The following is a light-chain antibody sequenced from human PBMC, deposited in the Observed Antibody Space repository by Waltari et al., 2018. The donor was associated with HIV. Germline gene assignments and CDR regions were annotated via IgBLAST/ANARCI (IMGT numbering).Light chain of an antibody. V-gene: IGLV2-23*02. Sequence: LTPPASAAGSPGRAATTSCTGTNSKGGSYTLLCCHQQPPGTATTVIIYEVTQPPSGVSSRCSGAKSGNTASLTISGLQAEDEANYYCCSYTGTNPFLLFGGGTKLTVL. CDR2: EVT. CDR1: NSKGGSYTL. J-gene: IGLJ2*01. CDR3: CSYTGTNPFLL.